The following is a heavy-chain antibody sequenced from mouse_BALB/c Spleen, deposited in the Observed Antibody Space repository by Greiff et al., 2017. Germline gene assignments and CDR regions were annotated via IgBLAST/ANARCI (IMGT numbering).Heavy chain of an antibody. Sequence: QVQLQQSGAELVRPGASVTLSCKASGYTFTDYEMHWVKQTPVHGLEWNGAIDPETGGTAYNQKFKGKATLTADKSSSTAYMELRSLTSEDSAVYYCTRWGYDYDDFAYWGQGTLVTVSA. CDR2: IDPETGGT. J-gene: IGHJ3*01. CDR1: GYTFTDYE. V-gene: IGHV1-15*01. CDR3: TRWGYDYDDFAY. D-gene: IGHD2-4*01.